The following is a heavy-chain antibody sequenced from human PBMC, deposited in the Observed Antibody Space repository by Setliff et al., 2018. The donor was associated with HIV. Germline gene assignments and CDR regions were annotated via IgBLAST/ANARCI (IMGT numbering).Heavy chain of an antibody. D-gene: IGHD3-3*01. CDR2: IIPISGTV. J-gene: IGHJ3*01. V-gene: IGHV1-69*05. CDR3: ARDRGPNNSFWRGTKKTHAFDL. Sequence: SVKVSCKASGGTFSSYAISWVRQAPGQGLEWMGGIIPISGTVNYAQKFWGRVTITTHESTSTAYMELSSLTSEDTAMYYCARDRGPNNSFWRGTKKTHAFDLWGQGTMVTVSS. CDR1: GGTFSSYA.